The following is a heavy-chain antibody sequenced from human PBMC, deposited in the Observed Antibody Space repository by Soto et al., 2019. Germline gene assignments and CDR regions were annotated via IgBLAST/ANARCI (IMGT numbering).Heavy chain of an antibody. V-gene: IGHV4-30-2*01. J-gene: IGHJ4*02. CDR1: GGSISSGGYS. CDR3: ARAGKYSSSTNHFDY. Sequence: SETLSLTCAVSGGSISSGGYSWSWIRQPPGKGLEWIGYIYHSGSTYYNPSLKSRVTISVDRSKNQFSLKLSSVTAADTAVYYCARAGKYSSSTNHFDYWGQGTLVTVSS. CDR2: IYHSGST. D-gene: IGHD6-6*01.